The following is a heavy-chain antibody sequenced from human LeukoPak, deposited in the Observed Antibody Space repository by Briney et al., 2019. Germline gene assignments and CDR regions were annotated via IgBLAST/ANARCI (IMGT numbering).Heavy chain of an antibody. CDR1: GGTFSSYT. CDR3: ARDGYNRAAFDI. J-gene: IGHJ3*02. V-gene: IGHV1-69*04. CDR2: IIPILGIA. D-gene: IGHD5-24*01. Sequence: SVKVSCKASGGTFSSYTISWVRQAPGQGLEWMGRIIPILGIANYAQKFQGRVTITADKSTSTAYMELSSLRSENTAVYYCARDGYNRAAFDIWGQGTMVTVSS.